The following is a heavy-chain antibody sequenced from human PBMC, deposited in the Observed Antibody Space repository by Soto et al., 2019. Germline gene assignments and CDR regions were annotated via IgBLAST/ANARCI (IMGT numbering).Heavy chain of an antibody. J-gene: IGHJ5*02. D-gene: IGHD2-2*01. CDR1: GFTFSSYW. V-gene: IGHV3-7*01. Sequence: EVQLVESGGGLVQPGGSLRLSCAASGFTFSSYWMSWVRQAPGKGLEWVANIKQDGSEKYYVDSVKGRFTISRDNAKNSLYRQMNSLRAEDTAVYYCARGRYCSSTRCWDWFDPWGQGTLVTVSS. CDR2: IKQDGSEK. CDR3: ARGRYCSSTRCWDWFDP.